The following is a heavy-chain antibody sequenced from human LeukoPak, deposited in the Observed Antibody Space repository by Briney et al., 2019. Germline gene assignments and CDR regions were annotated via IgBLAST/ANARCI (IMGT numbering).Heavy chain of an antibody. Sequence: PGGSLRLPCAASGFTFSSYAMSWVRQAPGKGLEWVSAISGSGGSTYYADSVKGRFTISRDNSKNTLYLQMNSLRAEDTAVYYCAKVSSGWHETFDYWGQGTLVTVSS. V-gene: IGHV3-23*01. J-gene: IGHJ4*02. CDR3: AKVSSGWHETFDY. D-gene: IGHD6-19*01. CDR1: GFTFSSYA. CDR2: ISGSGGST.